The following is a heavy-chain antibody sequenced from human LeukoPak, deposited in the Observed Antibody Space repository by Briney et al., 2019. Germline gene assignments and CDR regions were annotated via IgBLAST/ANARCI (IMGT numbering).Heavy chain of an antibody. CDR3: AAGGRV. V-gene: IGHV3-15*07. Sequence: GGSRRPSVAASGFTFINAGRNWARQPPGKGLEWVGRIQSKTDGGTTEYAAPVKGRFTISRDDSTNTLYLQMNSLKTEDTGVYYCAAGGRVWGQGTTVTVSS. CDR2: IQSKTDGGTT. J-gene: IGHJ6*02. CDR1: GFTFINAG. D-gene: IGHD3-10*01.